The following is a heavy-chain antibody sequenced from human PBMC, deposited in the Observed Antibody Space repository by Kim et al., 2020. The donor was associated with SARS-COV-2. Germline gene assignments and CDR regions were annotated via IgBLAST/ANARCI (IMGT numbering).Heavy chain of an antibody. CDR1: GFTFSSYA. V-gene: IGHV3-30*04. CDR3: AREWAFDI. CDR2: ISYDGSNK. J-gene: IGHJ3*02. Sequence: GGSLRLSCAASGFTFSSYAMHWVRQAPGKGLECVAVISYDGSNKYYADSVKGRFTISRDNSKNTLYLQMNSLRAEDTAVYYCAREWAFDIWGQGTMVTVSS.